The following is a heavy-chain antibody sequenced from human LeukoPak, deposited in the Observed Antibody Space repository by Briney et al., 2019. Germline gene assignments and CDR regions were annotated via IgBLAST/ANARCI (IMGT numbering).Heavy chain of an antibody. CDR2: INTNTGNP. CDR3: ARDRIAAARDAFDI. V-gene: IGHV7-4-1*02. J-gene: IGHJ3*02. Sequence: ASVKVSCKASGYTFTSYAMNWVRQAPGQGLEWMGWINTNTGNPTYAQGFTGRFVFSLDTSVSTAYLQISSLKAEDTAVYFCARDRIAAARDAFDIWGQGTMVTVSS. CDR1: GYTFTSYA. D-gene: IGHD6-13*01.